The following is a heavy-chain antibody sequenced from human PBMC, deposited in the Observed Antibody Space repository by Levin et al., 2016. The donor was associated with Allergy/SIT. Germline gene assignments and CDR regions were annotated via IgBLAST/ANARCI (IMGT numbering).Heavy chain of an antibody. CDR1: GGSFSSGAYR. CDR3: ARLWYYAISHYYFDS. J-gene: IGHJ4*02. V-gene: IGHV4-31*03. D-gene: IGHD3-9*01. Sequence: SETLSLTCTVSGGSFSSGAYRWSWIRQHPGKGLEWMAYISYNGSAHHNPSLKGRLIISQDISKNQFSLNLSSVTAADTAVYYCARLWYYAISHYYFDSWGQGTLVTVSS. CDR2: ISYNGSA.